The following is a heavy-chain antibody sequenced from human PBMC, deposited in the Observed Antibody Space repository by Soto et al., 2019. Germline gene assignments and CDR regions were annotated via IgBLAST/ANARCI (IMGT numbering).Heavy chain of an antibody. J-gene: IGHJ6*02. CDR2: IYPSDSDT. Sequence: GESLKISCRASGYTFSRFWIGWVRQMPGKGLEWMGIIYPSDSDTRYSPSFQGQVTISADKSISTAYLQWSSLKASDTAMYYCARHEDFWNGSPYYYYGMDVWGQGTTVTVSS. CDR3: ARHEDFWNGSPYYYYGMDV. CDR1: GYTFSRFW. D-gene: IGHD3-3*01. V-gene: IGHV5-51*01.